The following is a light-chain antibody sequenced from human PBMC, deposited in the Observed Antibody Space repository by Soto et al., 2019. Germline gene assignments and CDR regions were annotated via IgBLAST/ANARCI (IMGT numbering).Light chain of an antibody. Sequence: DIHLTQSPSTLSASVGDRVTITCRASQSISSWLAWYQQKPGKAPKLLIYKASTLERGVPSRSSGSGSGTESTLTISSLQPDYFATYSSQHWYVSIWTFGQGTKVESK. J-gene: IGKJ1*01. CDR2: KAS. CDR1: QSISSW. V-gene: IGKV1-5*03. CDR3: QHWYVSIWT.